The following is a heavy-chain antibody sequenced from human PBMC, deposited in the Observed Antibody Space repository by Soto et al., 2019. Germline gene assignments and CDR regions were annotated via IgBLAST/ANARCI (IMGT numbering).Heavy chain of an antibody. Sequence: ASVKVSCKASGYTFTSYGISCVLQSPGQGLEWMGWISAYNGNTNYAQKLQGRVTMTTDTSTSTAYMELRSLRSDDTAVYYCARGDSGYDFSWFDPWGQGTLVTVSS. J-gene: IGHJ5*02. CDR3: ARGDSGYDFSWFDP. CDR2: ISAYNGNT. V-gene: IGHV1-18*01. CDR1: GYTFTSYG. D-gene: IGHD5-12*01.